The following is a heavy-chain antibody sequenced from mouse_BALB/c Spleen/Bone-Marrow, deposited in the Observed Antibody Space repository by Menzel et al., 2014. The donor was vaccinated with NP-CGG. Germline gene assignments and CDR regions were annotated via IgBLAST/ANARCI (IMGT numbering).Heavy chain of an antibody. Sequence: QVQLQQSDTELVKPGASVKISCKASGYTFPDHAIHWVKQRPEQGLEWIGYISPGNGYIKYNEKFKGKALTADKSSSTAYMQFNSLTSEDSAVYFCKRWDYDGDFDYWGQGTTLTVSS. V-gene: IGHV1S53*03. J-gene: IGHJ2*01. CDR1: GYTFPDHA. CDR3: KRWDYDGDFDY. D-gene: IGHD2-4*01. CDR2: ISPGNGYI.